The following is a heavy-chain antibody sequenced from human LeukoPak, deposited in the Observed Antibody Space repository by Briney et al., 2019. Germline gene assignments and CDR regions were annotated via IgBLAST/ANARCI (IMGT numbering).Heavy chain of an antibody. J-gene: IGHJ4*02. Sequence: GGSLRLSCAASGFTFSSYGMHWVRQAPGKGLEWVAVISYEGSNIYYADSVKGRFTISRDNSKNTLYLQMNSLRADDTAVYYCAKDFHSGYWGQGTLVTVSS. CDR3: AKDFHSGY. V-gene: IGHV3-30*18. CDR2: ISYEGSNI. CDR1: GFTFSSYG.